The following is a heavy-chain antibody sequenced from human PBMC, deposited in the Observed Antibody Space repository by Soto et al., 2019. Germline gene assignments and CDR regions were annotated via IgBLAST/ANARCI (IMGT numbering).Heavy chain of an antibody. D-gene: IGHD4-17*01. Sequence: QVQLVQSGAEVKKPGASVKVSCKASGYTFTSYYMHWVRQAPGQGLEWMGIINPSGGSTSYAQKCQGRVTMTRDTSTSTVYMELSSLRSEDTAVYYCARQEYGDLYAFDIWGQGTIVTVSS. V-gene: IGHV1-46*03. CDR2: INPSGGST. CDR3: ARQEYGDLYAFDI. J-gene: IGHJ3*02. CDR1: GYTFTSYY.